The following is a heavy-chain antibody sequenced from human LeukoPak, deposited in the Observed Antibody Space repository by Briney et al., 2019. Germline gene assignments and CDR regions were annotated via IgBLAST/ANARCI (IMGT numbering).Heavy chain of an antibody. CDR2: ISHSGST. J-gene: IGHJ2*01. V-gene: IGHV4-4*02. Sequence: PSGTLSLTRAVSGDSITNRNWWNWVRQPPGKGLEWIGEISHSGSTNYNPSLKSRVTIDKSKNEFSLNLSSVTAADTAVYYCARDSPAYCSGGNCYNWYFDLWGRGTLVSVSS. D-gene: IGHD2-15*01. CDR1: GDSITNRNW. CDR3: ARDSPAYCSGGNCYNWYFDL.